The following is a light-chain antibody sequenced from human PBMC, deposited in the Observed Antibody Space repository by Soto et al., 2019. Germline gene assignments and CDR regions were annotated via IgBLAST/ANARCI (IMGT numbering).Light chain of an antibody. Sequence: DIVLTQSPGTLSLSPGDRATLSCRASQSVSTSYLAWYQQKPGQAPRLLIYGASSRATGIPDRFSGSGSGTDFTLTISGLEPEDFAVYYCQQYGSSPGTFGQGTKVEIK. J-gene: IGKJ1*01. CDR2: GAS. V-gene: IGKV3-20*01. CDR1: QSVSTSY. CDR3: QQYGSSPGT.